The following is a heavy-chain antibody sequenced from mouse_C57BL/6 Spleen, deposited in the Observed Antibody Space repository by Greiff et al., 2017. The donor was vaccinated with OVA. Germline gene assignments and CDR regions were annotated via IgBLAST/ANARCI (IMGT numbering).Heavy chain of an antibody. CDR3: ASPYDGTTGFAY. Sequence: VMLVESGAELVRPGTSVKMSCKASGYTFTNYWIGWAKQRPGHGLEWIGDIYPGGGYTNYNEKFKGKATLTADKSSSTAYMQFSSLTSEDSAIYYCASPYDGTTGFAYWGQGTLVTVSA. V-gene: IGHV1-63*01. J-gene: IGHJ3*01. CDR2: IYPGGGYT. D-gene: IGHD2-3*01. CDR1: GYTFTNYW.